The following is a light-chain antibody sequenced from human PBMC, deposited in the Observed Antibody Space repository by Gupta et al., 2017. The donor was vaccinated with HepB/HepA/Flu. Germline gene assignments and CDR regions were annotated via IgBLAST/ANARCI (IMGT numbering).Light chain of an antibody. CDR1: SSNIGRNT. V-gene: IGLV1-44*01. CDR2: INN. Sequence: QSVLTQPPSASGTPGQRVTISCSGSSSNIGRNTVNWYQQLPGTAPKLLIYINNQRPSGVPDRFSGSKSGTSASLAISGLQSEDEADYYCAAWDDSLNGPVVFGGGTKLTVL. J-gene: IGLJ2*01. CDR3: AAWDDSLNGPVV.